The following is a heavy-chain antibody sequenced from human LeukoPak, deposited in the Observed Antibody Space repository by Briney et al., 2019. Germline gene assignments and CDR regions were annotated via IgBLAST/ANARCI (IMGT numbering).Heavy chain of an antibody. CDR2: IIPIFGTA. D-gene: IGHD3-3*01. V-gene: IGHV1-69*06. J-gene: IGHJ6*03. CDR1: GGTFSSYA. CDR3: ARAGYDFWSGLEVYYYYYMDV. Sequence: SVKVSCKASGGTFSSYAISWVRQAPGQGLEWMGGIIPIFGTANYAQKFQGRVTITADKSTSTAYMELSSLRSEDTAVYYCARAGYDFWSGLEVYYYYYMDVWGKGTTVTVSS.